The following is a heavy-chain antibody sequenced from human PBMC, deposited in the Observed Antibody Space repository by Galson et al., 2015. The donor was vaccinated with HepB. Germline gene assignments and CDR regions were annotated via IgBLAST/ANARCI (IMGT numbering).Heavy chain of an antibody. CDR2: VNPKNGDT. Sequence: SVKVSCKASGYTFNAYYIHWVRQAPGHGLEWMGWVNPKNGDTKYAQQFQGRVSMTGDTSITTAFLEVSGLRFDDTAVYYCARDIAYSGMLRAYWGLGAVVTVS. D-gene: IGHD2-21*01. V-gene: IGHV1-2*02. CDR3: ARDIAYSGMLRAY. CDR1: GYTFNAYY. J-gene: IGHJ4*02.